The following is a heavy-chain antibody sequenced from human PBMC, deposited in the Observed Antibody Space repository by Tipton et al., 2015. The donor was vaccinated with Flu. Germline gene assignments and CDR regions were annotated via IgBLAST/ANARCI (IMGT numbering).Heavy chain of an antibody. CDR3: ARGVAGAFDI. J-gene: IGHJ3*02. D-gene: IGHD6-19*01. V-gene: IGHV3-66*02. Sequence: SLRLSCEASGLTVSSNYMSWVRQAPGKGLEWVSVLYSDGRTYYADSVKGRFTISRDNSKNTLHFQMNSLRPEDTALYYRARGVAGAFDIWGQGTMVSVSS. CDR1: GLTVSSNY. CDR2: LYSDGRT.